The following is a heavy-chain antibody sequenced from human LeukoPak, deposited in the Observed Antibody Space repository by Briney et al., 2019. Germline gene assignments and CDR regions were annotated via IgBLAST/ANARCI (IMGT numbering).Heavy chain of an antibody. CDR1: GFTHRRYG. CDR2: ICALGDRT. V-gene: IGHV3-23*01. D-gene: IGHD6-6*01. CDR3: AAPPRAGARPPYDY. Sequence: GGSLRLSCATSGFTHRRYGMSWVRDPPGKGLEWISPICALGDRTYYADSVRGRFPICKVDSKTTLVLQMNNLRAEDTAIYYRAAPPRAGARPPYDYWGRAAQVTVSS. J-gene: IGHJ4*01.